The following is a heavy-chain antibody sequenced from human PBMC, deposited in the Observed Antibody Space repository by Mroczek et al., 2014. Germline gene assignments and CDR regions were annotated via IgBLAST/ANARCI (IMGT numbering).Heavy chain of an antibody. J-gene: IGHJ6*02. CDR1: GFTFDDYA. V-gene: IGHV3-9*01. D-gene: IGHD3-22*01. CDR2: ISWNSGSI. Sequence: ESGGGLVQPGRSLRLSCAASGFTFDDYAMHWVRQAPGKGLEWVSGISWNSGSIGYADSVKGRFTISRDNAKNSLYLQMNSLRAEDTALYYCAKATKYDSSGYNTHGYYGMDVWGQGTTVTVSS. CDR3: AKATKYDSSGYNTHGYYGMDV.